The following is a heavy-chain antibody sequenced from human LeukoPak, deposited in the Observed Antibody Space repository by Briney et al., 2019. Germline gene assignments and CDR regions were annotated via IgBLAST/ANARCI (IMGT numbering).Heavy chain of an antibody. V-gene: IGHV4-39*01. CDR1: GGSISSSSYY. Sequence: SETLSLTCTVSGGSISSSSYYWGWIRQPPGKGLAWIGSIYYSGSTYYNPSLKSRVTISVDTSKNQFSLKPSSVTAADTAVYYCASSRTDYYDSSAYYYHWGQGTLVTVSS. CDR3: ASSRTDYYDSSAYYYH. D-gene: IGHD3-22*01. CDR2: IYYSGST. J-gene: IGHJ5*02.